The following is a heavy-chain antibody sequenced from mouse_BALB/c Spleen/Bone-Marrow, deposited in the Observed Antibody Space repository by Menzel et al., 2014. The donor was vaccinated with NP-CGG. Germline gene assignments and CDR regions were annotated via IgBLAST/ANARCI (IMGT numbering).Heavy chain of an antibody. J-gene: IGHJ3*01. D-gene: IGHD2-4*01. CDR2: ISGGGSYT. Sequence: EVKLVESGGGLVKSGGSLKLSCAASGFTFSNYGMSWVRQTPEKRLEWVATISGGGSYTFYSDSVKGRFTISRDNAKNNQYLQLSSLRSEDTAVYYCARHAYYDQTEVSFIYWGQGTLVTVSA. CDR1: GFTFSNYG. CDR3: ARHAYYDQTEVSFIY. V-gene: IGHV5-9-2*01.